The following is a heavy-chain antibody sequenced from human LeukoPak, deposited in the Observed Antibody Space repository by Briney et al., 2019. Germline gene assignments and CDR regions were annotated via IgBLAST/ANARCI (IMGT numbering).Heavy chain of an antibody. CDR2: IYYSGST. J-gene: IGHJ1*01. Sequence: PSETLSLTCTVSGGSISSYYWSWIRQPPGKGLEWIGYIYYSGSTNYNPSLKSRVTISVDTSKNQFSLKLSSVTAADTAVYYCITGRGEYFQHWGQGTLVTVSS. CDR3: ITGRGEYFQH. CDR1: GGSISSYY. V-gene: IGHV4-59*08. D-gene: IGHD1-14*01.